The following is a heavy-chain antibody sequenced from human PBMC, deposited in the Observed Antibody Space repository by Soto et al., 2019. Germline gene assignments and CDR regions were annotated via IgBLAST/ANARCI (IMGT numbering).Heavy chain of an antibody. CDR2: ISAFNGNT. D-gene: IGHD6-19*01. V-gene: IGHV1-18*01. J-gene: IGHJ6*03. CDR1: GYSFTNYG. CDR3: ARDRGVAPPVAGNTHYYYYMAG. Sequence: QDQLVQSGAEVKKPGASVTVSCKASGYSFTNYGVTWVRQAPGQGLEWMGWISAFNGNTYYAQNLQGRVTVTTDASTRTDYMELRSLRSDDTAVYYCARDRGVAPPVAGNTHYYYYMAGWGKGTTVTVSS.